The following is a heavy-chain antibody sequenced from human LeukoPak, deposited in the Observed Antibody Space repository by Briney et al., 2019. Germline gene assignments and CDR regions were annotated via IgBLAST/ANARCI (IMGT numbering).Heavy chain of an antibody. CDR1: GYTFTSYG. J-gene: IGHJ6*03. V-gene: IGHV1-18*01. Sequence: EASVKVSCKASGYTFTSYGITWVRQAPGQGLEWMGWISAYNGDTNYAQKLQGRVTMTTDTSTSTAYMELRSLRSDDTAVYYCARASGSYPYYYYYYMDVWGKGTTVTVSS. D-gene: IGHD1-26*01. CDR2: ISAYNGDT. CDR3: ARASGSYPYYYYYYMDV.